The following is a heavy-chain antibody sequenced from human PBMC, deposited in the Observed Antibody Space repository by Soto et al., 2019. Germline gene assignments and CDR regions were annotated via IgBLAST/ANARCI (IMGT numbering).Heavy chain of an antibody. Sequence: SETLSLTCTVSGGSISSYYWSWIRQPPGKGLEWIGYIYYSGSTNYNPSLKSRVTISVDTSKNQFSLKLSSVTAADTAVYYCARHDGLDPRIDYWGQGTLVTVSS. CDR3: ARHDGLDPRIDY. CDR2: IYYSGST. V-gene: IGHV4-59*08. J-gene: IGHJ4*02. CDR1: GGSISSYY. D-gene: IGHD4-17*01.